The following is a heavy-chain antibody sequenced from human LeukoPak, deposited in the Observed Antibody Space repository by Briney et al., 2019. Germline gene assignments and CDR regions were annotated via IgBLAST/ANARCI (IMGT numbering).Heavy chain of an antibody. V-gene: IGHV1-46*01. CDR1: GYTFTSYY. Sequence: ASVKVSCKASGYTFTSYYMHWVRQAPGQGLEWMGIINPSGGSTSYAQKFQGRVTMTRDMSTSTVYMELGSLRSEDTAVYYCARNGVVVIEGYYYYYMDVWGKGTTVTVSS. J-gene: IGHJ6*03. CDR3: ARNGVVVIEGYYYYYMDV. CDR2: INPSGGST. D-gene: IGHD3-22*01.